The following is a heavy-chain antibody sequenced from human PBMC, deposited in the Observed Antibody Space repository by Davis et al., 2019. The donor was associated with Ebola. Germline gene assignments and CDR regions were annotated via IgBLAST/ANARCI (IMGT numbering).Heavy chain of an antibody. Sequence: PGGSLRLSCAASGFTFSSYAMSWVRQAPGKGLEWVSAISGSGGSTYYADSVKGRFTISRDNSKNTLYLQMNSLRAEDTAVYYCARGGSAIHYYMDVWGKGTAVTVSS. D-gene: IGHD1-26*01. J-gene: IGHJ6*03. CDR2: ISGSGGST. CDR1: GFTFSSYA. CDR3: ARGGSAIHYYMDV. V-gene: IGHV3-23*01.